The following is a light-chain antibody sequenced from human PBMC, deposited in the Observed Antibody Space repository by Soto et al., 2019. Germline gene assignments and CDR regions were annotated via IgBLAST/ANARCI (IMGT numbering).Light chain of an antibody. CDR2: EVS. CDR3: SSYRSGNSRV. J-gene: IGLJ1*01. Sequence: QSVLTQPASVSGSPGQSITISCTGSTSDIGNYNYVSWYQHHPCKAPKLIIYEVSLRPSEVSSRFSGAKSGNTASLTISGLQPEDEAHYHCSSYRSGNSRVFGTGTKLTVL. CDR1: TSDIGNYNY. V-gene: IGLV2-14*01.